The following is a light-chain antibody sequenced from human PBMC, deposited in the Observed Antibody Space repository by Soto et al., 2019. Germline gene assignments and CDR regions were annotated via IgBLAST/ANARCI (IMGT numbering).Light chain of an antibody. CDR3: QQYNKWPPWT. CDR1: QSVRNN. J-gene: IGKJ1*01. V-gene: IGKV3-15*01. CDR2: AAS. Sequence: ILMTQSPATLSVSPGERATLSCRSSQSVRNNLAWYQQKPGLAPRLLIYAASTRAPGIPASFNGNGSETEFTLTIDSLQYEDYAPYYCQQYNKWPPWTFGQGTKVDIK.